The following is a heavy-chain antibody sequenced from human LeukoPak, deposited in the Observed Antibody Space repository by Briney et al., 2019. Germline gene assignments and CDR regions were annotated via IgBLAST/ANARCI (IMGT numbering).Heavy chain of an antibody. J-gene: IGHJ4*02. CDR1: GFTFSSYA. Sequence: GGSLRLSCAASGFTFSSYAMHWVRQAPGKGLEWVSSISSSSSYIYYADSVKGRFTISRDNSKNTLYLQMNSLRVEDTAVYYCAKGDLSGGTFYFDYWGQGTLVSVSS. CDR2: ISSSSSYI. CDR3: AKGDLSGGTFYFDY. V-gene: IGHV3-21*04. D-gene: IGHD2-15*01.